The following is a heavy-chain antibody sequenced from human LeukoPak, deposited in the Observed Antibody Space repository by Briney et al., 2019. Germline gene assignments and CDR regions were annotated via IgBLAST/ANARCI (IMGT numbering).Heavy chain of an antibody. Sequence: TGGSLRLSCVASGFTSGFNFSEFWMSWVRQAPGKGLQWVSAISGSGGSTYYADSVKGRFTISRDNSKNTLYLQMNSLRAEDTAVYYCARFSSGWYVRYFQHWGQGTLVTVSS. J-gene: IGHJ1*01. CDR2: ISGSGGST. V-gene: IGHV3-23*01. CDR1: GFNFSEFW. CDR3: ARFSSGWYVRYFQH. D-gene: IGHD6-19*01.